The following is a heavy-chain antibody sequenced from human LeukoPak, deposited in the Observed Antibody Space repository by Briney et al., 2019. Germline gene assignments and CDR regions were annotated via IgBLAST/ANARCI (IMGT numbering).Heavy chain of an antibody. CDR3: ARAGGLLWFGEVLESSDAFHI. Sequence: GRSLRLSCAASGFTFSSFSMNWVRQAPGKGLEWVSYISSGSSTIYYADSVKGRFTISRDNAKNSLYLQVNSLRDEDTAVYYCARAGGLLWFGEVLESSDAFHIWGQGTMVTVSS. J-gene: IGHJ3*02. D-gene: IGHD3-10*01. V-gene: IGHV3-48*02. CDR2: ISSGSSTI. CDR1: GFTFSSFS.